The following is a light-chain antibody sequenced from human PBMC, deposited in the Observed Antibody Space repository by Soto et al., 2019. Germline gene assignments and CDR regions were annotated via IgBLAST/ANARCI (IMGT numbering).Light chain of an antibody. Sequence: QSALTQPPSASGTPGQRVTISCSGGSSNIGTNTVNWYQQLPGTAPKLLIYSTNQLPSGVPDRFSGSRSDTSASLAISGLQSEDEADYYCAAWDDGLNGYVFGAGTKVTVL. CDR1: SSNIGTNT. V-gene: IGLV1-44*01. CDR2: STN. CDR3: AAWDDGLNGYV. J-gene: IGLJ1*01.